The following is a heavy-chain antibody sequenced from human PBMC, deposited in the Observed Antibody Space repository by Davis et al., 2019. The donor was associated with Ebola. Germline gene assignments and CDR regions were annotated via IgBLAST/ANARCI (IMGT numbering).Heavy chain of an antibody. Sequence: AASVKVSCKASGGTFSSYAVSWVRQAPGQGLEWMGRIIPILGIANYTQKFQGRVTITADKSTSTAYMELSSLRSEDTAVYYCARIRGWYCSGGSCYLKDYGMDVWGQGTTVTVSS. V-gene: IGHV1-69*04. CDR3: ARIRGWYCSGGSCYLKDYGMDV. D-gene: IGHD2-15*01. CDR1: GGTFSSYA. J-gene: IGHJ6*02. CDR2: IIPILGIA.